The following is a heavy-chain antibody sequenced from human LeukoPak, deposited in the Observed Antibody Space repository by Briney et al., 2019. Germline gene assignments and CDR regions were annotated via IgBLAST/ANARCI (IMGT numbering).Heavy chain of an antibody. V-gene: IGHV4-30-4*08. Sequence: PSETLSLTCTVSGGSISSGDYYWSWIRQPPGKGLEWIGYIYYSGSTYHNPSLKSRVTISVDTSKNQFSLKLSSVTAADTAVYYCARDGWRGSYYFDYWGQGTLVTVSS. CDR2: IYYSGST. CDR1: GGSISSGDYY. D-gene: IGHD1-26*01. CDR3: ARDGWRGSYYFDY. J-gene: IGHJ4*02.